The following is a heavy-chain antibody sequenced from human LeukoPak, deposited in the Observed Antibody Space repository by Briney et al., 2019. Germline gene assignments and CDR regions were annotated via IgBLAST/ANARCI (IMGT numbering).Heavy chain of an antibody. J-gene: IGHJ4*02. D-gene: IGHD6-13*01. CDR3: AKDSSPEVYSSSWNDY. CDR2: ISSSSSYI. CDR1: GFTFSSYS. V-gene: IGHV3-21*04. Sequence: NPGGSLRLSCAASGFTFSSYSMNWVRQAPGKGLEWVSSISSSSSYIYYADSVKGRFTISRDNSKNTLYLQMNSLRAEDTAVYYCAKDSSPEVYSSSWNDYWGQGTLVTVSS.